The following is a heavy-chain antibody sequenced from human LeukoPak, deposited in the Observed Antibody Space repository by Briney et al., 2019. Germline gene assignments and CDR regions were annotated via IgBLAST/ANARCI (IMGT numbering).Heavy chain of an antibody. V-gene: IGHV7-4-1*02. CDR1: GYTFTNYG. J-gene: IGHJ5*02. Sequence: ASVKVSCKPSGYTFTNYGISWVRQAPGQGLEWIGWINTNTGNPTYAQGFTGRFVFSLDTSVSTAYLQISSLKAEDTAVYYCARGARIAADYDWFDPWGQGTLVTVSS. D-gene: IGHD6-13*01. CDR2: INTNTGNP. CDR3: ARGARIAADYDWFDP.